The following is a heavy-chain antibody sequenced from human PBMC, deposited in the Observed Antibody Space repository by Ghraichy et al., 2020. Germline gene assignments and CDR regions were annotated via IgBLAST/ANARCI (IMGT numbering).Heavy chain of an antibody. J-gene: IGHJ4*02. V-gene: IGHV4-34*01. D-gene: IGHD3-10*01. CDR1: GGSFSGYY. CDR3: ARKALDYYGTLVDY. CDR2: INHSGST. Sequence: SQTLSLTCAVYGGSFSGYYWSWIRQPPGKGLEWIGEINHSGSTNYNPSLKSRVTISVDTSKNQFSLRLSSVTAADTSVYYCARKALDYYGTLVDYWGQGTLVTVSS.